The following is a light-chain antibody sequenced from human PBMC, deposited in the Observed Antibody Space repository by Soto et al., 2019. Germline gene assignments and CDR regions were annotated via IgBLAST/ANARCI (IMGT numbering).Light chain of an antibody. V-gene: IGKV3-20*01. CDR1: QSISSSY. Sequence: EIVLTQSPGTLSLSPGERATLSCRASQSISSSYLAWYQQKPGQAPRLLIYGASSRATGIPDRFSGSGSGTDFTLTITRLEPEDFAVYSCQQYGSSPGWTFGQGTKVEIK. J-gene: IGKJ1*01. CDR3: QQYGSSPGWT. CDR2: GAS.